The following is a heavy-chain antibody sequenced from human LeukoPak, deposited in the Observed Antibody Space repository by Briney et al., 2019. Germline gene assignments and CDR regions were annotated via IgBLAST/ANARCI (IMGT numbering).Heavy chain of an antibody. CDR2: ISWNSGSI. D-gene: IGHD3-3*01. V-gene: IGHV3-9*01. CDR1: GFTFDDYA. CDR3: ARDLLIFGARQEDY. Sequence: GGSLRLSCAASGFTFDDYAMHWVRQAPGKGLEWVSGISWNSGSIGYADSVKGRFTISRDNAKNSLYLQMNSLRAEDTAVYYCARDLLIFGARQEDYWGQGTLVTVSS. J-gene: IGHJ4*02.